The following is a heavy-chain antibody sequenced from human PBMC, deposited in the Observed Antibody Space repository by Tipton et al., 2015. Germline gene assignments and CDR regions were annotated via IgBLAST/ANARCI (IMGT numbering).Heavy chain of an antibody. Sequence: TLSVTCAVSAYSISGDYYWGWIRQPPGKGLEWIGSISHSGNTYYNPSVKSRVSISVDRSKNQFSLRLNSVTAADTAVYFCARDAWAGDSRGFYYIYWGQGTLVRVSS. J-gene: IGHJ4*02. CDR2: ISHSGNT. V-gene: IGHV4-38-2*02. CDR1: AYSISGDYY. CDR3: ARDAWAGDSRGFYYIY. D-gene: IGHD3-22*01.